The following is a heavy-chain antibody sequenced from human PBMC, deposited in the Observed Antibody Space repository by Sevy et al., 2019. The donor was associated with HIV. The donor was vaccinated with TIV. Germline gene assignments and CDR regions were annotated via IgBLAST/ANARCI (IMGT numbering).Heavy chain of an antibody. CDR2: IYYSGST. Sequence: SETLSLTCTVSGGSISSYYWSWIRQPPGKGLEWIGYIYYSGSTNYNPSLKSRVTISVDTSKNQFSLKLSSVTAADTAVYYCARGYCSSTSCYGANWFDPWGQGTLVTVSS. CDR3: ARGYCSSTSCYGANWFDP. J-gene: IGHJ5*02. V-gene: IGHV4-59*01. CDR1: GGSISSYY. D-gene: IGHD2-2*01.